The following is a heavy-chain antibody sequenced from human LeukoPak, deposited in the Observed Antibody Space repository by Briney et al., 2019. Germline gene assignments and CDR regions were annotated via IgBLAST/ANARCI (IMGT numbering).Heavy chain of an antibody. CDR1: GFTFSSYG. Sequence: PGGSLRLSCAASGFTFSSYGMHWVRQAPGKGLEWVAVIWYDGSNKYYADSVKGRFTISRDNSKNTLYLQMNSLRAEDTAVYYCARDPGDSSGYYLLRWYFDLWGRGTLVTVSS. CDR3: ARDPGDSSGYYLLRWYFDL. V-gene: IGHV3-33*08. D-gene: IGHD3-22*01. J-gene: IGHJ2*01. CDR2: IWYDGSNK.